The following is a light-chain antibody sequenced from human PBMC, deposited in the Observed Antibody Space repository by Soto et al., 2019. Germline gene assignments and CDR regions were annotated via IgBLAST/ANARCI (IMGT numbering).Light chain of an antibody. Sequence: DIVMTQSPLSLPVTLGQPASISCRSSQSLVYRDGNIYLNWFQQRPGQSTRRLIYKVSNRDSGVPDRFSGSGSGTDFTLKISSVEAEDVGVYYCMKATHWPWTFGQGTKVDIK. V-gene: IGKV2-30*01. J-gene: IGKJ1*01. CDR1: QSLVYRDGNIY. CDR3: MKATHWPWT. CDR2: KVS.